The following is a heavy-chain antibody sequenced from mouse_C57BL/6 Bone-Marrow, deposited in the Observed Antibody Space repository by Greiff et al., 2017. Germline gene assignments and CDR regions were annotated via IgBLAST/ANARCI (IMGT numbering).Heavy chain of an antibody. CDR2: IYPGNSDT. Sequence: LQQSGTVLARPGASVKMSCKTSGYTFTSYWMHWGKQRPGQGLEWIGAIYPGNSDTSYNQKVKGKVKLTAVTSASTAYMELSSLTNEDSAVYYWTRFSYDYPWYFDYWGQGTTLTVSS. V-gene: IGHV1-5*01. D-gene: IGHD2-4*01. J-gene: IGHJ2*01. CDR1: GYTFTSYW. CDR3: TRFSYDYPWYFDY.